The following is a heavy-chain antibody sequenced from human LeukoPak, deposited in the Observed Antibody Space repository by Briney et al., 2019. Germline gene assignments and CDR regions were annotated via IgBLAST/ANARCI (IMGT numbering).Heavy chain of an antibody. D-gene: IGHD3-22*01. CDR1: GGSISSSSYY. Sequence: SETLSLTCTVSGGSISSSSYYWGWIRQPPGKGLEWIGSIYYSGSTYYNPSLKSRVTISVDTSKNQFSLKLSSVTAADTAVYYCARDWDYYDSSGFPAGWFDPWGQGTLVTVSS. V-gene: IGHV4-39*07. CDR3: ARDWDYYDSSGFPAGWFDP. J-gene: IGHJ5*02. CDR2: IYYSGST.